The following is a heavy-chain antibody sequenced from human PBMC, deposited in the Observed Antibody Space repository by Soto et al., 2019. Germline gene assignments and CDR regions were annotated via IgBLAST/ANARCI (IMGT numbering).Heavy chain of an antibody. Sequence: QVQLVQSGAEVKKPGSSVKVSCKASGGTFSSYTISWVRQAPGQGLEWMGRIIPSLGIANYAQKFQGRVTITADKSTSTAYMELSSLRSEDTAVYYCAISSVGGQLAPHAPWVQGTLVTVSS. CDR2: IIPSLGIA. CDR3: AISSVGGQLAPHAP. CDR1: GGTFSSYT. D-gene: IGHD6-6*01. J-gene: IGHJ5*02. V-gene: IGHV1-69*02.